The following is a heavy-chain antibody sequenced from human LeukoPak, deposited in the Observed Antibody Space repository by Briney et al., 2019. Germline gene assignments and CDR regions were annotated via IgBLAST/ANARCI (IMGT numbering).Heavy chain of an antibody. V-gene: IGHV7-4-1*02. CDR3: ARVGGAGYSSGWYHYYYYYGMDV. J-gene: IGHJ6*02. CDR1: GYTFTSYA. CDR2: INTNTGNP. D-gene: IGHD6-19*01. Sequence: ASVKVSCKASGYTFTSYAMNWVRQAPGQGLEWTGWINTNTGNPTYAQGFTGRFVFSLDTSVSTAYLQISSLKAEDTAVYYCARVGGAGYSSGWYHYYYYYGMDVWGQGTTVTVSS.